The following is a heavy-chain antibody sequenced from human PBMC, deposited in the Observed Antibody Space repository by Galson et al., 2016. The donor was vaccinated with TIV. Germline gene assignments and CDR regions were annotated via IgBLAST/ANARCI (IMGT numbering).Heavy chain of an antibody. CDR2: ISSDGSST. CDR3: ASSKTGDYD. CDR1: GLTFNNYH. J-gene: IGHJ4*02. D-gene: IGHD4-17*01. Sequence: SLRLSCAASGLTFNNYHIHWVRQAPGKGLVWVSRISSDGSSTNYADSVKGRFTVSRDNAKNTLYLQMTSLRAEDTAVYYCASSKTGDYDWGQGTLVTVSS. V-gene: IGHV3-74*01.